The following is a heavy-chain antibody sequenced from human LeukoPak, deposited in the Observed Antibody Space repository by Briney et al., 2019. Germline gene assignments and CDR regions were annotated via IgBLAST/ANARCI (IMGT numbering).Heavy chain of an antibody. V-gene: IGHV1-3*01. D-gene: IGHD4-17*01. Sequence: GASVKVSCKASGYTFSDYAMHWVRQAPGQRFEWMGWIDAGNGDTRYSQKFQGRVTITRDTSASTAYMELSSLRSEDTAVYYCARDLISFYGDYALSSSGMDVWGQGTTVTVSS. CDR2: IDAGNGDT. CDR1: GYTFSDYA. CDR3: ARDLISFYGDYALSSSGMDV. J-gene: IGHJ6*02.